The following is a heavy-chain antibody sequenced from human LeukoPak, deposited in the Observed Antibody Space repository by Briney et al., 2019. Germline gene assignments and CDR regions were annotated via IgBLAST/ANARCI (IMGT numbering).Heavy chain of an antibody. CDR2: INHRGNA. D-gene: IGHD1-26*01. J-gene: IGHJ4*02. Sequence: SETLSLTCAVYGGSFSGNFWSWVRQPPGKGLEWIGEINHRGNANYNPSLKSRVTISVDTSKNQFSLKLSSVTAADTAVYYCARVPESVGINYFDSWGQGTQVTVSS. CDR1: GGSFSGNF. CDR3: ARVPESVGINYFDS. V-gene: IGHV4-34*01.